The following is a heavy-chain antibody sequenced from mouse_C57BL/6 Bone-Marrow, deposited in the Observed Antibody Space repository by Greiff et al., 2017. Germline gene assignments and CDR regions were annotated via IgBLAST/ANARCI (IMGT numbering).Heavy chain of an antibody. D-gene: IGHD1-1*01. CDR2: IDPETGGT. J-gene: IGHJ3*01. CDR1: GYTFTDYE. CDR3: TRRTTVVAPGFAY. V-gene: IGHV1-15*01. Sequence: VQGVESGAELVRPGASVTLSCKASGYTFTDYEMHWVKQTPVHGLEWIGAIDPETGGTAYNQKFKGKAILTADKSSSTAYMELRSLTSEDSAVYYCTRRTTVVAPGFAYWGQGTLGTVSA.